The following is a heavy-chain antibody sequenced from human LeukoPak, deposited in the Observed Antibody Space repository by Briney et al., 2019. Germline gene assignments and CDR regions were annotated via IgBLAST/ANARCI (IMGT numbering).Heavy chain of an antibody. D-gene: IGHD2-2*01. CDR2: IDPNSGGT. V-gene: IGHV1-2*02. CDR3: ARGVVVVPTATTPETFYYGMDV. J-gene: IGHJ6*02. CDR1: GYTFTGYY. Sequence: ASVKVSCKASGYTFTGYYMHWVRQAPGQGLEWMGWIDPNSGGTNYAQKFQSRVTMTRDTSISTAYMELSRLRSDDTAVYYCARGVVVVPTATTPETFYYGMDVWGQGTTVTLSS.